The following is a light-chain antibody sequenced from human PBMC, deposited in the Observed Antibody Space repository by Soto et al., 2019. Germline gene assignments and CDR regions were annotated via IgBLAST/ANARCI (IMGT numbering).Light chain of an antibody. J-gene: IGKJ5*01. V-gene: IGKV3-20*01. CDR2: DAS. Sequence: EIVLTQSPATLSLSPGERATLSCRASQSVSSDLAWYQQKPGQAPRLLIYDASNRATGIPDRFTGSGSRTDFTPTISRLEPEDVAVYYCQQYGSSITFGQGTRLEIK. CDR3: QQYGSSIT. CDR1: QSVSSD.